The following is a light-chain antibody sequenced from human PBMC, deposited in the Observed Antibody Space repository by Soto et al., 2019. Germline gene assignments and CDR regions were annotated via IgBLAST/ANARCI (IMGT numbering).Light chain of an antibody. V-gene: IGKV3-20*01. Sequence: EIVLTQSPGTLSLSPGERATISCRASQSVSSSYLAWYQQKPGQAPRLLIYGASSRATGIPDRFSGSGSGTDFTLTISRLEPEDFAVYYCQQYGSLWTFGQGTKVDI. CDR2: GAS. J-gene: IGKJ1*01. CDR3: QQYGSLWT. CDR1: QSVSSSY.